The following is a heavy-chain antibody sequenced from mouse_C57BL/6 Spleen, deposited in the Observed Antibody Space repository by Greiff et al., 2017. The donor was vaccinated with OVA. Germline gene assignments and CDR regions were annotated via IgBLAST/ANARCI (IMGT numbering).Heavy chain of an antibody. V-gene: IGHV1-53*01. CDR3: ARSSGSSYDYFDY. J-gene: IGHJ2*01. D-gene: IGHD1-1*01. CDR1: GYTFTSYW. Sequence: QVQLQQPGTELVKPGASVKLSCKASGYTFTSYWMHWVKQRPGQGLEWIGNINPSNGGTNYNEKFKSKATLTVDKSSSTAYMQLSSLTAEDSAVYYCARSSGSSYDYFDYWGQGTTHTVSS. CDR2: INPSNGGT.